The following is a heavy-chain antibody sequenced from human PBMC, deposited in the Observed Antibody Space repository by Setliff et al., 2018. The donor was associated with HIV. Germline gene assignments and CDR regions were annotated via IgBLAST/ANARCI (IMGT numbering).Heavy chain of an antibody. Sequence: PSETLSLTCAVYGGSFSGHYWTWIRQPPGKGLEWIGEINRSGSANYNRSLKSRVTMSVDTSKMQFSLKLDSVTAADTAIYYCARQATVAAAGFDFWGQGTLVTVSS. V-gene: IGHV4-34*01. CDR1: GGSFSGHY. D-gene: IGHD6-13*01. CDR2: INRSGSA. CDR3: ARQATVAAAGFDF. J-gene: IGHJ4*02.